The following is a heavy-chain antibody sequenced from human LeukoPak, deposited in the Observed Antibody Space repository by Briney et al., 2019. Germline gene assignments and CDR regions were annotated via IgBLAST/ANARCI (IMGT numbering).Heavy chain of an antibody. CDR2: ISSSGSTI. D-gene: IGHD5-24*01. V-gene: IGHV3-48*03. J-gene: IGHJ4*02. CDR1: GFTFSSYE. CDR3: AKDQMDNNYFDY. Sequence: GGYLRLSCAASGFTFSSYEMNWVRQAPGKGLEWVSYISSSGSTIYYADSVKGRFTISRDNSKNSLYLQMNSLRTEDTALYYCAKDQMDNNYFDYWGQGTLVTVSS.